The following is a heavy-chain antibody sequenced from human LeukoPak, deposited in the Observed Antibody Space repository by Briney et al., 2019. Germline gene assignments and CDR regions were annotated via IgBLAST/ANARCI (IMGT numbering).Heavy chain of an antibody. D-gene: IGHD3-16*01. CDR3: ARTWGTH. V-gene: IGHV4-34*01. J-gene: IGHJ4*02. CDR2: INHSGST. CDR1: GGSFSGYY. Sequence: ASETLSLTCAVYGGSFSGYYWSWIRQPPGKGLEWIGEINHSGSTNYNPSLKSRVTISVDTSKNQFSLKLSSVTAADTAAYYCARTWGTHWGQGTLVTVSS.